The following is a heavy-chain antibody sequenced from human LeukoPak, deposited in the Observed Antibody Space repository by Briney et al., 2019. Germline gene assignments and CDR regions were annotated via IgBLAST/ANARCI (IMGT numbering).Heavy chain of an antibody. CDR1: GGSISSYY. Sequence: SETLSLTCTVSGGSISSYYWSWIRQPPGRGLEWIGYIYYSGSTNYNPSLKSRVTISVDTSKNQFSLKLSSETAADTAVYYCASQAFSSSDAFDIWGQGTMVTVSS. CDR3: ASQAFSSSDAFDI. V-gene: IGHV4-59*01. CDR2: IYYSGST. D-gene: IGHD6-13*01. J-gene: IGHJ3*02.